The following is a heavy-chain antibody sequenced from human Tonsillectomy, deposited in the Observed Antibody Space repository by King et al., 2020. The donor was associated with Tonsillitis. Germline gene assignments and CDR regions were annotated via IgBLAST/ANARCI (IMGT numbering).Heavy chain of an antibody. Sequence: QLVQSGAEVRKPGASVKVSCTVSGYTCIDYYIHWVRQAPGQGLEWMGWINPKTGVTNSAQRFQGRVTLTRDSSISTAYMQLTSLRSDDTALYYCASQFCTTTSCHVDYWGQGTLVTVSS. CDR2: INPKTGVT. CDR1: GYTCIDYY. CDR3: ASQFCTTTSCHVDY. V-gene: IGHV1-2*02. D-gene: IGHD2-2*01. J-gene: IGHJ4*02.